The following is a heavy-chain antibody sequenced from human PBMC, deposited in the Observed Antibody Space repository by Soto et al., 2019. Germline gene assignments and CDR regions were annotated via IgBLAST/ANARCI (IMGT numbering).Heavy chain of an antibody. CDR1: GFTVSSNY. CDR2: IYSGGST. Sequence: EVQLVESGGGLVQPGGSLRLSCAASGFTVSSNYMNWLRQAPGQGLEWVSVIYSGGSTYYADSVKGRITITRNNSKNTLCVQKSCLGAEDAAVYYCARVRYNWNYADNDWCFARWGRGTLVTVSS. V-gene: IGHV3-66*01. J-gene: IGHJ2*01. CDR3: ARVRYNWNYADNDWCFAR. D-gene: IGHD1-7*01.